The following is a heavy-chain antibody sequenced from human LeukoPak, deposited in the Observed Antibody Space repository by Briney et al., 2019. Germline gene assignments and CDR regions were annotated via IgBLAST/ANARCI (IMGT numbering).Heavy chain of an antibody. Sequence: GGSLRLSCAASGFSFSNYWMHWVRQAPGKGLVWVSHINSDGSSTTYADSVKGRFTISRDNAKNSLYLQMNSLRAEDTAVYYCARVRSLYYYYYMDVWGKGTTVTISS. CDR3: ARVRSLYYYYYMDV. V-gene: IGHV3-74*01. CDR2: INSDGSST. J-gene: IGHJ6*03. CDR1: GFSFSNYW.